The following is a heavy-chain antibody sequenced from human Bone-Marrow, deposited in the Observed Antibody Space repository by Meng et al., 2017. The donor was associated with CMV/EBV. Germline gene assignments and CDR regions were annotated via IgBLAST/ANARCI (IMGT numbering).Heavy chain of an antibody. D-gene: IGHD4-11*01. V-gene: IGHV3-21*01. CDR2: ISSSSSYI. CDR1: GFTFSSYS. CDR3: ATTTGRAGLFDY. J-gene: IGHJ4*02. Sequence: GESLKISCAASGFTFSSYSMNWVRQAPGKGLEWVSSISSSSSYIYYADSVKGRFTISRDNSKNTLYLQMNSLRAEDTADYYCATTTGRAGLFDYWGQGTLVTVSS.